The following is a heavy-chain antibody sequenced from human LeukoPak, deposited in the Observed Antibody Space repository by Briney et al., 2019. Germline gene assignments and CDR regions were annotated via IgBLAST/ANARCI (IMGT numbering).Heavy chain of an antibody. J-gene: IGHJ6*02. CDR2: IKQDGSEK. V-gene: IGHV3-7*01. D-gene: IGHD2-2*01. CDR3: ARGVVPAARSSTGMDV. CDR1: GFTFSSYW. Sequence: PGGSLRLSCAASGFTFSSYWISWVRQAPGKGLEWVANIKQDGSEKYYVDSVKGRFTISRDNAKNSLYLQMNSLRAEDTAVYYCARGVVPAARSSTGMDVWGQGNTVTVSS.